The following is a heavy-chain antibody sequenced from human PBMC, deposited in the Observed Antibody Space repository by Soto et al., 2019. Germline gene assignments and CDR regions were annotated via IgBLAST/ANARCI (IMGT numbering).Heavy chain of an antibody. J-gene: IGHJ4*02. Sequence: QVHLVQSGAEVKKPGASVKVSCKASGYTFTSYGITWVRQAPGQGLEWRGWISAHNGNTDYAQKLQGRGIVTRDTSPSTAYMELRSLRSDDTAVYYCARGRYGDYWGQGALVTVSS. D-gene: IGHD1-1*01. V-gene: IGHV1-18*01. CDR3: ARGRYGDY. CDR1: GYTFTSYG. CDR2: ISAHNGNT.